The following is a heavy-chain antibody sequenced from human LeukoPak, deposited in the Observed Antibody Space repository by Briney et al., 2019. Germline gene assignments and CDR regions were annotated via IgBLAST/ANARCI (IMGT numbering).Heavy chain of an antibody. J-gene: IGHJ4*02. CDR2: ISGSGAST. CDR3: AKDSGSSSWFLDY. CDR1: GFTFSSYG. V-gene: IGHV3-23*01. D-gene: IGHD6-13*01. Sequence: GGTLRLSCAASGFTFSSYGMSWVRQAPGKGLEWVSAISGSGASTYYADSVKGRFTISRDNSKNTLYLQMNSLRAEDTAVYYCAKDSGSSSWFLDYWGQGTLVTVSS.